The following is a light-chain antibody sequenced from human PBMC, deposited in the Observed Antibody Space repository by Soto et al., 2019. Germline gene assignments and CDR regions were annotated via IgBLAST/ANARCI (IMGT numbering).Light chain of an antibody. CDR3: QQDNNWPPLT. V-gene: IGKV3-15*01. CDR2: GAS. CDR1: QSVSVN. J-gene: IGKJ4*01. Sequence: EIVMTQSPATLSVSPGERATLSCRASQSVSVNLAWYQQKPGQPPRLLIYGASTRATGIPARFSGSGSGTEFTLTINSLRFEDFAVYYCQQDNNWPPLTFGGGTKGEIK.